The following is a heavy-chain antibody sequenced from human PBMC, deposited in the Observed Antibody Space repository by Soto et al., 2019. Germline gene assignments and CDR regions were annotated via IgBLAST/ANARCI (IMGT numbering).Heavy chain of an antibody. CDR1: GFTFSNAW. CDR3: TTKERAYYYGSGSYSKYYYYGMDV. Sequence: GGSLRLSCAASGFTFSNAWMNWVRQAPGKGLEWVGRIKSKTDGGTTDYAAPVKGRFTISRDDSKNTLYLQMNSLKTEDTAVYYCTTKERAYYYGSGSYSKYYYYGMDVWGQGTTVTVSS. D-gene: IGHD3-10*01. CDR2: IKSKTDGGTT. V-gene: IGHV3-15*07. J-gene: IGHJ6*02.